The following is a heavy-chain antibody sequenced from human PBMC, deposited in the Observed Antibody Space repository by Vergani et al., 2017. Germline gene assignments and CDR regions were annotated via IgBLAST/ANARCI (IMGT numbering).Heavy chain of an antibody. D-gene: IGHD3-3*01. CDR3: AKDHYDFWSGYPNLSPFDL. CDR2: IRFDGSNK. Sequence: QVQLVESGGGVVQPGGSLRLSCAASGFTFSRYGIHWVRQAPGKGLQWVAFIRFDGSNKYYVDSVKGRFTISRDNSKNTLYLQMNSLRAEDTALYYCAKDHYDFWSGYPNLSPFDLWGRGTLVTVSS. CDR1: GFTFSRYG. J-gene: IGHJ2*01. V-gene: IGHV3-30*02.